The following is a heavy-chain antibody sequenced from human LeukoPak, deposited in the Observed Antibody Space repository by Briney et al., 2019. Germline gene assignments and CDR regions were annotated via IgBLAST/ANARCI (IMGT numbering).Heavy chain of an antibody. Sequence: PGGSLRLSCAASGFTFSSYSMNWVRQAPGKGLEWVSSISSSSSYIYYADSVKGRFTISRDNAKNSLYLQMNSLRAEDTAVYYCARDLPELSQQLVYPYWGQGTLVTVSS. CDR2: ISSSSSYI. CDR3: ARDLPELSQQLVYPY. V-gene: IGHV3-21*01. CDR1: GFTFSSYS. J-gene: IGHJ4*02. D-gene: IGHD6-13*01.